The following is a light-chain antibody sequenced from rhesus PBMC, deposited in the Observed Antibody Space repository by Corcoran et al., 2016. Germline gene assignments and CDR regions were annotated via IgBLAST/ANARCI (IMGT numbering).Light chain of an antibody. V-gene: IGKV1-25*01. CDR1: QGISSY. Sequence: DIQMTQSPSSLSASVGDTVTITCRASQGISSYLVWYHQKTGKPPKLLIYKASILHSGVPSRFRGCGSWTDFTLTISRLQPADFATYYCLLHNSYPWTFGQWTKVEIK. CDR2: KAS. CDR3: LLHNSYPWT. J-gene: IGKJ1*01.